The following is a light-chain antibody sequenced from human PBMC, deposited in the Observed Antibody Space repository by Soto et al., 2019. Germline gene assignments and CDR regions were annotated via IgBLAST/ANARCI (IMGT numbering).Light chain of an antibody. J-gene: IGKJ1*01. CDR3: LQDYDYPWT. Sequence: AIQMTQSPSSLSASVGGRVTITCRASQGIRSNLGWFQQKPGKAPKVLIFAASNLFNGVPSRFSGSGSGTDFTLTISSVQPEDLATYYCLQDYDYPWTFGQGTTGDIK. V-gene: IGKV1-6*01. CDR1: QGIRSN. CDR2: AAS.